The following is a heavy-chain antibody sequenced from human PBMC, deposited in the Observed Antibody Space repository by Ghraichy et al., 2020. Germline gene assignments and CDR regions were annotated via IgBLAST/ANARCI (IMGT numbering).Heavy chain of an antibody. CDR1: GFTFSSYS. J-gene: IGHJ4*02. CDR2: ISSSRTSYI. V-gene: IGHV3-21*01. Sequence: GGSLRLSCAASGFTFSSYSMNWVRQAPGKGLEWVSSISSSRTSYIYYADSVKGRFTISRDNAKNSLYLHMNSLRAEDTAVYYCARDRLIYSNHFDYWGQGTLVTVSS. D-gene: IGHD6-13*01. CDR3: ARDRLIYSNHFDY.